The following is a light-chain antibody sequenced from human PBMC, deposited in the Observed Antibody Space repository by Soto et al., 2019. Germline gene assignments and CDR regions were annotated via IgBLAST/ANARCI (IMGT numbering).Light chain of an antibody. CDR2: GAS. Sequence: EIVMTQSPATLSVSPGERATLSCRASQSFSSNLAWYQQKPGQAPRLLIYGASTRATGIPARFSGSGSGTEFTLTISSLQSEDFAVYYCQQYNNCPYTFGQGTKLEIK. CDR1: QSFSSN. J-gene: IGKJ2*01. CDR3: QQYNNCPYT. V-gene: IGKV3-15*01.